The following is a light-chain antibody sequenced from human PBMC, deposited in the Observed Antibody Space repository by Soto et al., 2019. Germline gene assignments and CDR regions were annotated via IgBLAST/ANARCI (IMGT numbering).Light chain of an antibody. CDR1: SSDVGTYSY. Sequence: QSALTQPASLSGSLGQSITISCTGTSSDVGTYSYVSWYQQHPGKAPKLMIYDVSNRPSGVSYRFSGSKSGSTASLTISGLQPEDEADYYCSSFTSSTTLEVFGTGTKVTVL. CDR2: DVS. J-gene: IGLJ1*01. V-gene: IGLV2-14*01. CDR3: SSFTSSTTLEV.